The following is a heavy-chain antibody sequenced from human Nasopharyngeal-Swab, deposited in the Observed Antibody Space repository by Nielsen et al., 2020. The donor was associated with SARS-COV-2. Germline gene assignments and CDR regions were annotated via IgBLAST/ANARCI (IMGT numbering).Heavy chain of an antibody. Sequence: GESLKISCAASGFTFSGSAMHWVRQASGKGLEWVGRIRSKANSYATAYAASVKGRFTISRDDSKNTAYLQMNSLKTEDTAVYYCARDQYYYDSSGPAFDIWGQGTMVTVSS. CDR2: IRSKANSYAT. D-gene: IGHD3-22*01. J-gene: IGHJ3*02. V-gene: IGHV3-73*01. CDR1: GFTFSGSA. CDR3: ARDQYYYDSSGPAFDI.